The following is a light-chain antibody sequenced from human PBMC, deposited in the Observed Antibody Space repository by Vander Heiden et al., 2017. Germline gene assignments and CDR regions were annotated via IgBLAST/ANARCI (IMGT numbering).Light chain of an antibody. J-gene: IGKJ4*01. CDR1: QSVLYSSNNKNY. Sequence: DIVMTQSPDSLAVSLGERATINCKSSQSVLYSSNNKNYLAWYQQKPGQPPKLLIYWVSTRESGVPDRFTGSGSGTDFTLTISSLQAEDVAVYYCQQDESTPLTFGGGTKVEIK. V-gene: IGKV4-1*01. CDR2: WVS. CDR3: QQDESTPLT.